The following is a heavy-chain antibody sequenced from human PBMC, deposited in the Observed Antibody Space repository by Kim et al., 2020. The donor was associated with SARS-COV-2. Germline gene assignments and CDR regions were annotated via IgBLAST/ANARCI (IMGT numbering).Heavy chain of an antibody. CDR2: IYYSGST. D-gene: IGHD2-2*01. CDR1: GGSISSSSYY. Sequence: SETLSLTCTVSGGSISSSSYYWGWIRQPPGKGLEWIGSIYYSGSTYYNPSLKSRVTISVDTSKNQFSLKLSSVTPADTAVYYCARHADCSSTSCLNWFDPWGQGTLVTVSS. V-gene: IGHV4-39*01. CDR3: ARHADCSSTSCLNWFDP. J-gene: IGHJ5*02.